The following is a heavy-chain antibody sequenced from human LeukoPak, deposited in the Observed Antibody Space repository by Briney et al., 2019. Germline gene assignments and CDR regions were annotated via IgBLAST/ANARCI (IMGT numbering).Heavy chain of an antibody. CDR2: IYHSGST. Sequence: PSQTLSLTCTVSGGSISSGGYYWSWIRQPPGKGLEWIGYIYHSGSTYYNPSLKSRVTISVDTSKNQFSLKLSSVTAADTAVYYCARELSELGLDYWGQGTLVTVSS. J-gene: IGHJ4*02. D-gene: IGHD1-26*01. V-gene: IGHV4-30-2*05. CDR1: GGSISSGGYY. CDR3: ARELSELGLDY.